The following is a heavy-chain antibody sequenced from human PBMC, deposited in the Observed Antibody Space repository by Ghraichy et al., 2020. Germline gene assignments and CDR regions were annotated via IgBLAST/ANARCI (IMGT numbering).Heavy chain of an antibody. CDR1: GYMFTSSF. Sequence: ASVKVSCKASGYMFTSSFIYWVRQAPGQGLEWMGMINPSGGSTTYAQKFQGRVTMTRDTSTTTVYMELSSLRSEDTAVYYCVRGRFSNYDLNNWGQGTLVTVSS. V-gene: IGHV1-46*03. CDR3: VRGRFSNYDLNN. J-gene: IGHJ4*02. D-gene: IGHD3-3*01. CDR2: INPSGGST.